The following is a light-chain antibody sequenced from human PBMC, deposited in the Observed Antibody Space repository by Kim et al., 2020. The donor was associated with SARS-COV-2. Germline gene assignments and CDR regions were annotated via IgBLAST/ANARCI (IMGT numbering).Light chain of an antibody. CDR2: DAS. J-gene: IGKJ4*02. V-gene: IGKV1-39*01. Sequence: DIQMTQSPSSLSASVGDRVTIPCRASQSIDKYLNWYQHKPGKAPKLLIYDASILRNGVPSRFSGSGFGTDFTLIISSLQPEDFATYYCQQSYSTPTTFGRGTKLEI. CDR1: QSIDKY. CDR3: QQSYSTPTT.